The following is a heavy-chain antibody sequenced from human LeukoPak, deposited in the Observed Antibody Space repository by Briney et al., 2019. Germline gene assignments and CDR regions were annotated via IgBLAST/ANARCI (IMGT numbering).Heavy chain of an antibody. CDR1: GFTFSSYG. Sequence: GGSLRLSCAASGFTFSSYGMHWVRQAPGKGLEWVAVICYDGSNKYYADSVKGRFTISRDNAKNSLYLQMNSLRAEDTALYYCAKDMGPACSSTSCYPIFDYWGQGTLVTVSS. V-gene: IGHV3-33*03. D-gene: IGHD2-2*01. CDR3: AKDMGPACSSTSCYPIFDY. CDR2: ICYDGSNK. J-gene: IGHJ4*02.